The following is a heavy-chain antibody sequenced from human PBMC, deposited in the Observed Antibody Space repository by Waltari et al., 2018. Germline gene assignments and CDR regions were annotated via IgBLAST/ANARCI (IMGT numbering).Heavy chain of an antibody. CDR1: GFTFSNYG. CDR2: IRNDGSNE. CDR3: AKDKLKRSSSWGVDY. J-gene: IGHJ4*02. D-gene: IGHD6-6*01. Sequence: QVQLVESGGGVVQPGGSLRLSCAASGFTFSNYGMHWVRQAPGKGLEWVAFIRNDGSNENYVDSGKGRFTISRDNSKNTLYLHINGLRAEDTAVYYCAKDKLKRSSSWGVDYWGQGTQVTVSS. V-gene: IGHV3-30*02.